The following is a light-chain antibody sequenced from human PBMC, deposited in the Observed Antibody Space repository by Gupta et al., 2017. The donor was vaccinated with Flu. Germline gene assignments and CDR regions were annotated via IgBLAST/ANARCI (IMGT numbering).Light chain of an antibody. CDR2: KIS. Sequence: EIVMTHTPLSSRVTLGQPASISCRSSQSLVHSDGNTYLSWLHQRPGQPPRLLIYKISNRFPGVPDRISGSGAGTDFTLKISRVEAEYVGVYFCMQATQFPHTFGQGTKVEIK. CDR1: QSLVHSDGNTY. CDR3: MQATQFPHT. J-gene: IGKJ1*01. V-gene: IGKV2-24*01.